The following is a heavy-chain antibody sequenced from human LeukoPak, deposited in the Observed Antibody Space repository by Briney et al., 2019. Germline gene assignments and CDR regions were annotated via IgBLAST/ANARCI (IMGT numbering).Heavy chain of an antibody. D-gene: IGHD6-13*01. Sequence: SQTLSLTCTVSGGSISSGGYYWSWIRQHPGKGLEWIGYIYYSGSTYYNPSLKSRVTISVDTSKNQFSLKLSSVTAADTAVYYCARSQPAAGRPPAHWGQGTLVTVSS. CDR1: GGSISSGGYY. J-gene: IGHJ4*02. V-gene: IGHV4-31*03. CDR2: IYYSGST. CDR3: ARSQPAAGRPPAH.